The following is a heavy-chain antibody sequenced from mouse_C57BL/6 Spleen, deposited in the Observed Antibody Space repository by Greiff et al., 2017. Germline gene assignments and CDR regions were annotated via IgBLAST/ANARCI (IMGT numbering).Heavy chain of an antibody. V-gene: IGHV1-82*01. CDR3: ARPDYDYDFAY. CDR2: IYPGDGDT. Sequence: QVQLQQSGPELVKPGASVKISCKASGYAFSSSWMNWVKQRPGKGLEWIGRIYPGDGDTNYNGKFKGKATLTADKSSSTAYMQLSSLTSEDSAVYFCARPDYDYDFAYWGQGTLVTVSA. J-gene: IGHJ3*01. D-gene: IGHD2-4*01. CDR1: GYAFSSSW.